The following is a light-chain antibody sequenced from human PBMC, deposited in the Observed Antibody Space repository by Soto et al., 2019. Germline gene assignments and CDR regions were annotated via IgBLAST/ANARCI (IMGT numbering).Light chain of an antibody. CDR2: DVS. Sequence: QSVLTQPRSVSGSPGQSVTISCTGTSSDVGGYNYVSWYQQHPGKAPKLMIYDVSKRPSGVPDRFSGFKSGNTASLTISGLQAEDEADYYCCSYAGSNTLVFGGGPKLTVL. CDR1: SSDVGGYNY. CDR3: CSYAGSNTLV. V-gene: IGLV2-11*01. J-gene: IGLJ2*01.